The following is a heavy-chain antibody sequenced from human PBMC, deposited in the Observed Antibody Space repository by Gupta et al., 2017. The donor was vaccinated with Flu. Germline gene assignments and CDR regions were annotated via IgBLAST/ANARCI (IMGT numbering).Heavy chain of an antibody. CDR3: AKERLGYTYYIQY. CDR2: ISRSGGTK. J-gene: IGHJ4*02. V-gene: IGHV3-23*01. Sequence: FGSYAMSWVRQAPGKGLEWVSAISRSGGTKYYADAVKGRFTISPDKSTNTMYRPIASLGTEEPAVYYCAKERLGYTYYIQYWGEGALVTVSS. CDR1: FGSYA. D-gene: IGHD3-16*02.